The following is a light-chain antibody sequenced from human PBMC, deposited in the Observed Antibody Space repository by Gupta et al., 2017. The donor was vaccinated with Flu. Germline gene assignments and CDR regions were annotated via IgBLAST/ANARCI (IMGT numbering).Light chain of an antibody. CDR3: SSYTSSRTLV. Sequence: QSALTQPVSVSASPGQSITISCAGTSSDVGGYNYVSWYQQHPGKAPKLMIYEVSNRPSGISNRFSGSKSGNTASLTISGLQAEDEADYYCSSYTSSRTLVFGGGTKLTVL. CDR1: SSDVGGYNY. V-gene: IGLV2-14*03. CDR2: EVS. J-gene: IGLJ2*01.